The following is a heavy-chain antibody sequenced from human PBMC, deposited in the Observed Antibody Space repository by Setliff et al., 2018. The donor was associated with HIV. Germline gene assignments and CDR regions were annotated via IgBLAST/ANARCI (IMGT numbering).Heavy chain of an antibody. J-gene: IGHJ4*02. CDR2: IWHDGNNK. CDR3: AKVGREYSGYDFTFDY. Sequence: GGSLRLSCAASGFTFSSYVMHWVRQAPGKGLEWVAVIWHDGNNKNYADSVEGRFTISRDNSKNNLYLQMNSLSPEDTAVYYCAKVGREYSGYDFTFDYWGQGTLVTVSS. CDR1: GFTFSSYV. D-gene: IGHD5-12*01. V-gene: IGHV3-33*03.